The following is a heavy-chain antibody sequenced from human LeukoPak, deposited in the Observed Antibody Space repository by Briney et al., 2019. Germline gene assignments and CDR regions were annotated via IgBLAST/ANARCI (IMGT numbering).Heavy chain of an antibody. CDR1: GVTFSSYA. V-gene: IGHV3-23*01. CDR3: ARGGYSYDPFDY. D-gene: IGHD5-18*01. Sequence: GGSLRLSCAASGVTFSSYAMSWVRQAPGKGLEWVSAISGSGDSTHYADSVKGRCTISRDNSKNTLYLQMNSLRAEDTAVYYCARGGYSYDPFDYWGQGTLVTVSS. J-gene: IGHJ4*02. CDR2: ISGSGDST.